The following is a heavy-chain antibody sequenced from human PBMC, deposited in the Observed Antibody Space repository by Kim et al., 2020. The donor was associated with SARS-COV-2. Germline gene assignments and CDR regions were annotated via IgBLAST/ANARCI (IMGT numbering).Heavy chain of an antibody. V-gene: IGHV7-4-1*02. CDR1: AYTFTNSA. Sequence: ASVKVSCKASAYTFTNSAINWVRQAPGQGLEWMAWINTNTGNQRYAQGFTGRFVFSLDTSVSTAYLQISGLKAEDTAVYYCARVLSRDGYLFDYWGQGTL. J-gene: IGHJ4*02. CDR3: ARVLSRDGYLFDY. D-gene: IGHD5-12*01. CDR2: INTNTGNQ.